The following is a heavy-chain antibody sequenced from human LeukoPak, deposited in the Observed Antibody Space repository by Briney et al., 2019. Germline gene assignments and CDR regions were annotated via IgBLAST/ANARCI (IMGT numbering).Heavy chain of an antibody. J-gene: IGHJ4*02. CDR3: ARALGYGGPSDD. CDR1: GGSISGCY. Sequence: SETLSLTCTVSGGSISGCYWSWIRQPPGKGLEWIGYIYYTGTTNYNPSLQSRVTISVDTSKNQFSLKLTSVTAADTAVYYCARALGYGGPSDDWGQGTLVTVSS. CDR2: IYYTGTT. D-gene: IGHD4-23*01. V-gene: IGHV4-59*01.